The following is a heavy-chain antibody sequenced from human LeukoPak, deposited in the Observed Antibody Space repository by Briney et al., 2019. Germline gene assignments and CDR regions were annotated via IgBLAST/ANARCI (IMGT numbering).Heavy chain of an antibody. CDR2: IYYSWSP. V-gene: IGHV4-39*01. J-gene: IGHJ4*02. CDR3: ARHRITSGEIFDY. CDR1: GGSIGSSSYY. Sequence: PSETLSLTCTVSGGSIGSSSYYWDWIRQSPGKGLEWIGSIYYSWSPYYNPSLKSRLPISMDTSKNQFSLKLSSVTAADTAVYYCARHRITSGEIFDYWGQGTLVTVSS. D-gene: IGHD3-10*01.